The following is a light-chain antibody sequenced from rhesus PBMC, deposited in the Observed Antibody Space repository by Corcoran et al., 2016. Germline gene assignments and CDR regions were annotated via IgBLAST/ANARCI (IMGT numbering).Light chain of an antibody. CDR1: QGISSW. V-gene: IGKV1-19*01. J-gene: IGKJ4*01. CDR3: QQYDDLPLT. Sequence: DIQMTQSPSSLSASVGDKVTIPCHASQGISSWLAWYQQKPGKAPKPLIYYASKLQSGVPSRFSGSGSVTDYTLTISSLQPEDFATYYCQQYDDLPLTFGGGTKVELK. CDR2: YAS.